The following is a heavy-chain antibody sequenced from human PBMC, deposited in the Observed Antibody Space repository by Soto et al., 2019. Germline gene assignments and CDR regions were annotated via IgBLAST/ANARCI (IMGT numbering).Heavy chain of an antibody. CDR3: ARTDWGDYRYDY. CDR1: GGSISSGGYY. J-gene: IGHJ4*02. CDR2: IYYSGST. Sequence: QVQLQESGPGLVKPSQTLSLTCTVSGGSISSGGYYWSWIRQHPGKGLEWIGYIYYSGSTYYNPSLESRVTISVDTSKNQFSLQLSSVTAADTAVYYCARTDWGDYRYDYWGQGTLVTVSS. V-gene: IGHV4-31*03. D-gene: IGHD3-16*01.